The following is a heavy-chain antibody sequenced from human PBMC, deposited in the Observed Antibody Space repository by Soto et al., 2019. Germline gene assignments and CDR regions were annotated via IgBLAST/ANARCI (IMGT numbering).Heavy chain of an antibody. CDR1: GGSISSSNW. CDR2: IYHSGST. D-gene: IGHD1-26*01. CDR3: ARRGGGSYAFDP. V-gene: IGHV4-4*02. Sequence: QVQLQESGPGLVKPSGTLSLTCAVSGGSISSSNWWSWVRQPPGKGLEWIGEIYHSGSTNYNPSLKTRXXIXVXXSKHQFSLKLSSVTAADTAVYYCARRGGGSYAFDPWGQGTLVTVSS. J-gene: IGHJ5*02.